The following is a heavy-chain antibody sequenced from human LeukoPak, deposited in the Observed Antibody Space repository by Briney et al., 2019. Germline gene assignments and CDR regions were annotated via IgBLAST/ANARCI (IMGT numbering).Heavy chain of an antibody. J-gene: IGHJ4*02. D-gene: IGHD5-18*01. CDR3: AKASGAAMVYEVDY. CDR1: GGTFSSYA. Sequence: SVKVSCKASGGTFSSYAISWVRQAPGQGLEWMGGIIPIFGTANYAQKFQGRVTMTTDTSTSTAYMELRSLRSDDTAVYYCAKASGAAMVYEVDYWGQGTLVTVSS. CDR2: IIPIFGTA. V-gene: IGHV1-69*05.